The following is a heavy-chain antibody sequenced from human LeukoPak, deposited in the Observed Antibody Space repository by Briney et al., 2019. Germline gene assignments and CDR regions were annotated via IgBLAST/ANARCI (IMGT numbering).Heavy chain of an antibody. CDR1: GFTVGGTY. D-gene: IGHD6-19*01. CDR3: AGATKWLAHDF. CDR2: IFDAGRT. V-gene: IGHV3-53*01. J-gene: IGHJ4*02. Sequence: PGGSLRLSCAASGFTVGGTYMSWVRQAAGKGWEWFSTIFDAGRTTYADSVKGRFTISRDNYKNTLFLQMKSLRADDTAVYYCAGATKWLAHDFWGQGTRVTVSS.